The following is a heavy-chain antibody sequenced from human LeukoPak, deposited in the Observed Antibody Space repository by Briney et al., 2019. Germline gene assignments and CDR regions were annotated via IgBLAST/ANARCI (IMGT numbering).Heavy chain of an antibody. CDR1: GGTFSSYA. J-gene: IGHJ4*02. D-gene: IGHD6-19*01. Sequence: SVKVSCKASGGTFSSYAISWVRQAPGQGLEWMGGIIPIFGTANYAQKFQGRVTTTADESTSTAYMELSSLRSEDTAVYYCAITGAYSSGWYMRYFDYCGQGTLVTVSS. CDR3: AITGAYSSGWYMRYFDY. CDR2: IIPIFGTA. V-gene: IGHV1-69*13.